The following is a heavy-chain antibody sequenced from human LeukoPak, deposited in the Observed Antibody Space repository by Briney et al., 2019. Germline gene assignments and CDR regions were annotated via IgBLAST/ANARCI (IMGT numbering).Heavy chain of an antibody. CDR2: ISGGDGNT. Sequence: GGSLRLSCAASGFIFSNYGMNWVRQAPGKGLEWVSSISGGDGNTYYADSVKARFTTSRDNSKNTLSLQMNSLRAEDTAVYYCAKTGSTSYYLPLDYWGQGTLVTVSS. CDR3: AKTGSTSYYLPLDY. CDR1: GFIFSNYG. V-gene: IGHV3-23*01. J-gene: IGHJ4*02. D-gene: IGHD2-2*01.